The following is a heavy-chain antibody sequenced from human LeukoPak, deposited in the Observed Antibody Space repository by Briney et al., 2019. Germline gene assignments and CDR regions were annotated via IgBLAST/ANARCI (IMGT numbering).Heavy chain of an antibody. D-gene: IGHD3-22*01. Sequence: ASVNVSCKASGYTFTSYYMHWVRQAPGQGLEWMGIINPSGGSTSYAQKFQGRVTMTRDMSTSTVYMELSSLRSEDTAVYYCARDHHRYDSSLPAGYWGQGTLVTVSS. CDR1: GYTFTSYY. V-gene: IGHV1-46*01. CDR3: ARDHHRYDSSLPAGY. CDR2: INPSGGST. J-gene: IGHJ4*02.